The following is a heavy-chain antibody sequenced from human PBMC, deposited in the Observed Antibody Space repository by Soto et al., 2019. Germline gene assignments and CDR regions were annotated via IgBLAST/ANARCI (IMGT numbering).Heavy chain of an antibody. CDR3: ARAYGGYADY. J-gene: IGHJ4*02. D-gene: IGHD5-12*01. Sequence: SETLSLTCNVSGASISSGDYHWSWIRQPPGKGLEWIGYIYFSETTSYNPSLKSRVTISGDTSKSQFSLKLTSVTAADTAVYYCARAYGGYADYWGQGALVTVSS. CDR2: IYFSETT. CDR1: GASISSGDYH. V-gene: IGHV4-30-4*02.